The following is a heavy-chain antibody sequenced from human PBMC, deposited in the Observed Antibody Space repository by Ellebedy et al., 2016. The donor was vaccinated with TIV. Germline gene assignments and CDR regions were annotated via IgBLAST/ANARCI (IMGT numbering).Heavy chain of an antibody. J-gene: IGHJ5*02. D-gene: IGHD5-18*01. CDR2: VNQSGRT. V-gene: IGHV4-30-2*01. Sequence: SETLSLXXAASGGSMRSGPYCWSWIRQPHGQGLEWVGYVNQSGRTYYNPSLKRRVTISVDWSRYKFSLDLRSVTAADTAVYYCARGRHSYGYEWLDTWGQGTLASVSS. CDR3: ARGRHSYGYEWLDT. CDR1: GGSMRSGPYC.